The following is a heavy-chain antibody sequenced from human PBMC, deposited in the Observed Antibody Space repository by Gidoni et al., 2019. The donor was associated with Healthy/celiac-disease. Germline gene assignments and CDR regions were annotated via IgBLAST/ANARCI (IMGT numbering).Heavy chain of an antibody. CDR1: GGSISSYY. Sequence: QVQLQESGPGLVKPSETLSLTCTVSGGSISSYYWSWIRQPPGKGLEWIGYIYYSGSTNYNPSLKSRVTISVDTSKNQFSLKLSSVTAADTAVYYCARVGSTVTIGGYFDYWGQGTLVTVSS. D-gene: IGHD4-17*01. J-gene: IGHJ4*02. CDR2: IYYSGST. CDR3: ARVGSTVTIGGYFDY. V-gene: IGHV4-59*01.